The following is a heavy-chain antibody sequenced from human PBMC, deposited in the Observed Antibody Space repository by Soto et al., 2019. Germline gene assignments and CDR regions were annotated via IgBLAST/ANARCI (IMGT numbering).Heavy chain of an antibody. D-gene: IGHD3-10*01. CDR1: GFSLSTYW. J-gene: IGHJ4*02. CDR3: ARQFTYGRV. Sequence: EVQLVESGGGLVQPGGSLRLSCAASGFSLSTYWMSCFRQTPGKGLEWVANIHPDGGEKHYVDSVKGRFSISRDNANNSGYLQMNSLRDEDAAVYYCARQFTYGRVWGQGTLVTVSS. CDR2: IHPDGGEK. V-gene: IGHV3-7*01.